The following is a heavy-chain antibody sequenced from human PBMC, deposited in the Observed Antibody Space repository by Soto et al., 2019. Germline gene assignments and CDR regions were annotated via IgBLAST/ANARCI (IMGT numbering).Heavy chain of an antibody. CDR2: IDPSDSYT. V-gene: IGHV5-10-1*01. D-gene: IGHD5-18*01. CDR1: GYSFTSYW. J-gene: IGHJ6*02. Sequence: GESLKISCKGSGYSFTSYWISWVRQMPGKGLEWMGRIDPSDSYTNYSPSFQGHVTISADKSISTAYLQWSSLKASDTAMYYCARPIREAMGPGGYYYGMDFWGQGTTVTVSS. CDR3: ARPIREAMGPGGYYYGMDF.